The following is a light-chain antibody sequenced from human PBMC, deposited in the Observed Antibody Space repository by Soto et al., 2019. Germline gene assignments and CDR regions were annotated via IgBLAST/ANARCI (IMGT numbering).Light chain of an antibody. Sequence: QSVLTQPASVSGSPGQSITISCTGTSSDVGAYNYASWYQQYPGEAPKVIIYDVSHRPAGVSNRFSGSKSGNTASLTISGLQTQDEADYYCSSYTSANTYVFGTGTRSPS. CDR2: DVS. CDR1: SSDVGAYNY. J-gene: IGLJ1*01. CDR3: SSYTSANTYV. V-gene: IGLV2-14*01.